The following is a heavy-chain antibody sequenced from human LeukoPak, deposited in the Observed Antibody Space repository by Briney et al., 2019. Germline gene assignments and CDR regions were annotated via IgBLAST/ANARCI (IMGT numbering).Heavy chain of an antibody. CDR3: AELGITMIGGV. D-gene: IGHD3-10*02. Sequence: GGSLRLSCAASGFTFSIHGMHWVRQAPGKGLEWVTFIPYDGSDKYYADSVKGRFTISRDNSKNTLYLQMNNMRTEDTAVYYCAELGITMIGGVWGKGTTVTISS. CDR2: IPYDGSDK. CDR1: GFTFSIHG. J-gene: IGHJ6*04. V-gene: IGHV3-30*02.